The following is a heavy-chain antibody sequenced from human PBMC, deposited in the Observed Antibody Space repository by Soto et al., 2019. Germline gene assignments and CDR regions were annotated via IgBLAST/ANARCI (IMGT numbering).Heavy chain of an antibody. D-gene: IGHD3-10*01. CDR1: GYTFTSYG. V-gene: IGHV1-18*01. CDR2: ISAYNGNT. CDR3: ARLPASITMVRGVYYFDY. Sequence: QVQLVQSGAEVKKPGASVKVSCKASGYTFTSYGISWVRQAPGQGLEWMGWISAYNGNTNYAQKLQGRVTMTTVTSTSTAYMELRSLRSDDTAVYYCARLPASITMVRGVYYFDYWGQGTLVTVSS. J-gene: IGHJ4*02.